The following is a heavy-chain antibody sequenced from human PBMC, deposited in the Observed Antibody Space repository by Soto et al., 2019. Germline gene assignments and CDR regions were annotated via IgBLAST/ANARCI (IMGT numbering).Heavy chain of an antibody. CDR2: IWYDGSNK. Sequence: GGSLRLSCVASGFTFSSYGMHWVRQAPGKGLEWVAVIWYDGSNKYYADSVKGRFTISRDNSKNTLYLQMNSLRAEDTAVYYCARDRHVVVAATATYYYYGMDVWGQGTTVTVSS. J-gene: IGHJ6*02. CDR1: GFTFSSYG. CDR3: ARDRHVVVAATATYYYYGMDV. V-gene: IGHV3-33*08. D-gene: IGHD2-15*01.